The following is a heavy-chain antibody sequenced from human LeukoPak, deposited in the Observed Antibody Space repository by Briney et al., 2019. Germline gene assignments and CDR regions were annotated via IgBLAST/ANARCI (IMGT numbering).Heavy chain of an antibody. CDR1: GYTFTSYD. V-gene: IGHV1-8*01. Sequence: AASVKVSCKASGYTFTSYDINWVRQATGQGLEWMGWMNPNSGNTGYAQKFQGRVTMTRNTSISTAYIELSSLRSEDTAVYYCAREGHIYYYYYMDVWGKGTTVTVSS. CDR3: AREGHIYYYYYMDV. CDR2: MNPNSGNT. J-gene: IGHJ6*03.